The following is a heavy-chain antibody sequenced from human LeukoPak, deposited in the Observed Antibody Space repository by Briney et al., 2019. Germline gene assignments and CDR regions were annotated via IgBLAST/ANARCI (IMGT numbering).Heavy chain of an antibody. CDR1: GYTLTELS. J-gene: IGHJ4*02. V-gene: IGHV1-24*01. Sequence: ASVKVSCKVSGYTLTELSMHWVRQAPGKGLEWMGNFDPEHDEPIYAPKFQGRVTMTEDPSTDTAYMELSSLRSEDTAVYYCATRYYYDSSGYYYDYWGQGTLVTVSS. CDR2: FDPEHDEP. CDR3: ATRYYYDSSGYYYDY. D-gene: IGHD3-22*01.